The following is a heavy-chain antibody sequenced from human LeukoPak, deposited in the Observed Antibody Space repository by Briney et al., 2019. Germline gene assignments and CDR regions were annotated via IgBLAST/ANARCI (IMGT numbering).Heavy chain of an antibody. D-gene: IGHD5-24*01. Sequence: PGGSLRLSCAASGFTFSSYAMSWVRQAPGKGLERVSAISGSGGSTYYADSVKGRFTISRDNSKNTLYLQMNSLRAEDTAVYYCAKVRDGYNPAPIDYWGQGTLVTVSS. CDR1: GFTFSSYA. V-gene: IGHV3-23*01. J-gene: IGHJ4*02. CDR2: ISGSGGST. CDR3: AKVRDGYNPAPIDY.